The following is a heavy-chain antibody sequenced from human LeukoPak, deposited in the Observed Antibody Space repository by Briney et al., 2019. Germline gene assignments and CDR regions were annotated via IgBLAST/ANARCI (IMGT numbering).Heavy chain of an antibody. V-gene: IGHV1-69*05. D-gene: IGHD2-2*01. J-gene: IGHJ3*02. CDR1: GGTFSSYA. CDR3: ARALGYCSSTSGYRAFDI. Sequence: SVTVSCTASGGTFSSYAISWVRQAPGQGLEWMGGIIPIFGTANYAQKFQGRVTITTDESAITAYMELSSLRSEDTAVYYCARALGYCSSTSGYRAFDIWGQGTMVTVSS. CDR2: IIPIFGTA.